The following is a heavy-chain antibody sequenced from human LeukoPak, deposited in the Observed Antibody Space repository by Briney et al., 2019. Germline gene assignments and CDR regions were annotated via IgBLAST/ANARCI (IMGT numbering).Heavy chain of an antibody. D-gene: IGHD2-15*01. CDR3: ARHGDGGLHY. J-gene: IGHJ4*02. Sequence: SQTLSLTGSVSGGSISSGSYHWTWIRQSPGEGLEWIGNVYYTGGTYYKPSLKSRVTISLDTSKNQFSLKLSSVTAADTAVYYCARHGDGGLHYWGQGTLVTVSS. CDR2: VYYTGGT. V-gene: IGHV4-39*01. CDR1: GGSISSGSYH.